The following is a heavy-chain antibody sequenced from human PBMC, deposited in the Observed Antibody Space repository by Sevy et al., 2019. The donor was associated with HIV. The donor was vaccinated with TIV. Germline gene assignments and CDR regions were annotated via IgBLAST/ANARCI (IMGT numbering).Heavy chain of an antibody. CDR3: ARVGYCRGGTCFSGFYYAMDV. CDR1: GFTLTNEF. V-gene: IGHV3-53*01. CDR2: VYSGGAT. J-gene: IGHJ6*02. D-gene: IGHD2-15*01. Sequence: GGSLRLSCAVSGFTLTNEFFSWVRQAPGKGLEWVAVVYSGGATYYADSVKGRFTISRDKSKSTLYLQMKSLGAEDTAVYYCARVGYCRGGTCFSGFYYAMDVWGQGTTVTVSS.